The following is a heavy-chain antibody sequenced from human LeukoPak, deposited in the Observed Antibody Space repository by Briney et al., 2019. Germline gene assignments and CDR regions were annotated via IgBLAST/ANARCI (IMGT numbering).Heavy chain of an antibody. CDR3: ARGLQRWLQLLSWFDP. CDR1: GGSISSYY. V-gene: IGHV4-59*12. D-gene: IGHD5-24*01. CDR2: IYYSGTT. Sequence: PSETLSLTCTVSGGSISSYYWSWIRQPPGKGLEWIGYIYYSGTTNYNPSLKSRVTISVDTSKNQFSLKLSSVTAADTAVYYCARGLQRWLQLLSWFDPWGQGTLVTVSS. J-gene: IGHJ5*02.